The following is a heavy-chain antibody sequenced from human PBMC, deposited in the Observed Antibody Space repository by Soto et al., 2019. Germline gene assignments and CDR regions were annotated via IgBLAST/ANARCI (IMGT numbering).Heavy chain of an antibody. D-gene: IGHD3-10*01. CDR1: GFTFSSYA. J-gene: IGHJ6*02. CDR2: ISGSGGST. Sequence: EVQLLESGGGLVQPGGSLRLSCAASGFTFSSYAMSWVRQAPGKGLEWVSTISGSGGSTYYADSVKGRFTISRDNSKNPLYLQMNSLRAEDTAVYYCAKDRGYGSGSLYGMDVWGQGTTVTVSS. CDR3: AKDRGYGSGSLYGMDV. V-gene: IGHV3-23*01.